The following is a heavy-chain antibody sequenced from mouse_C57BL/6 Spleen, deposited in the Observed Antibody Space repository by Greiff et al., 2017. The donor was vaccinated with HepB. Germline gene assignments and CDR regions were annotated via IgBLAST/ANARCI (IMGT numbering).Heavy chain of an antibody. D-gene: IGHD1-1*01. CDR2: ISSGGSYT. CDR1: GFTFSSYG. Sequence: EVKLVDSGGDLVKPGGSLKLSCAASGFTFSSYGMSWVRQTPDKRLEWVATISSGGSYTYYPDSVKGRFTISRDNAKHTLYLQMSSLKSEDTAMYDCARQTTTVVAYYFDYWGQGTTLTVSS. J-gene: IGHJ2*01. CDR3: ARQTTTVVAYYFDY. V-gene: IGHV5-6*01.